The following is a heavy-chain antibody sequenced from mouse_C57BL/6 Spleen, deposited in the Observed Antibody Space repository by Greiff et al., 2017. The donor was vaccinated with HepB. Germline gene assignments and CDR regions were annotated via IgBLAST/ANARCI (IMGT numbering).Heavy chain of an antibody. Sequence: EVQLQQSGAELVKPGASVKLSCTASGFNIKDYYMHWVKQRTEQGLEWIGRIDPEDGETKYAPKFQGKATITADTSPNTAYLQLTSLTSEDTSVYYCALDVEYGTYVEFNYWGQGTTLTVSS. CDR1: GFNIKDYY. CDR3: ALDVEYGTYVEFNY. CDR2: IDPEDGET. V-gene: IGHV14-2*01. J-gene: IGHJ2*01. D-gene: IGHD2-10*02.